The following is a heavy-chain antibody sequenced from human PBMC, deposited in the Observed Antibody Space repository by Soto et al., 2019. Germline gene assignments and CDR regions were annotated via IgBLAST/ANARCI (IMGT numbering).Heavy chain of an antibody. CDR2: IYYSGST. Sequence: PSQTRSLTCTVSGGSISSGGYYWSRIRQHPGKGLEWIGYIYYSGSTYYNPSLKSRVTISVDTSKNPCSLKLSSVTAADTAVYYCAREYSSKPPHYYYYMDVWGKGTTVTVSS. CDR3: AREYSSKPPHYYYYMDV. CDR1: GGSISSGGYY. J-gene: IGHJ6*03. V-gene: IGHV4-31*03. D-gene: IGHD6-13*01.